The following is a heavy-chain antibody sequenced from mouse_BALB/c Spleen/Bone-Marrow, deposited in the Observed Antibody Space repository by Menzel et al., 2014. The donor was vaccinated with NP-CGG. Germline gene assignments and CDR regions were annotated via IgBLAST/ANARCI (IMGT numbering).Heavy chain of an antibody. CDR1: GFDFSRYW. D-gene: IGHD2-3*01. J-gene: IGHJ3*01. Sequence: EVMLVESGGGLVQPGGPLKLSCAASGFDFSRYWMSWVRQAPGIGLEWIGDINPDSSTINYTPSLKDKFIISRDNAKNTLYLQMSKVRSEDTALYYCARNDGFSFGYWGQGTLVTVSA. CDR2: INPDSSTI. V-gene: IGHV4-1*02. CDR3: ARNDGFSFGY.